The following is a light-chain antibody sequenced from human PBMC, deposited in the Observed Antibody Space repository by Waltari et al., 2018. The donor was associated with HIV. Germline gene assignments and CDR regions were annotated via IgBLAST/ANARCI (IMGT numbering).Light chain of an antibody. V-gene: IGKV4-1*01. CDR3: QQYYSTPPYT. Sequence: DIVMTQSPDSLAVSLGERATINCKSSQSVLYSTKNKNYLAWYQQKPGQPPKLLIYWASTRESGVPDRFSGSGSGTDCTLPISSLQAEDVAVYYCQQYYSTPPYTFGQGTKLEIK. CDR1: QSVLYSTKNKNY. J-gene: IGKJ2*01. CDR2: WAS.